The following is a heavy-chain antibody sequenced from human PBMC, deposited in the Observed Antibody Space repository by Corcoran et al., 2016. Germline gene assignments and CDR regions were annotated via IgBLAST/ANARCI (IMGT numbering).Heavy chain of an antibody. Sequence: QVQLVQSGAEVKKPGASVKVSCKASGYTFTSYGISWVRQAPGQGLEWMGWISAYNGNTNYAQKLQGRVTMTTDTSTSTAYMELRSLRSDDTAVYYCARGGYYYGSGSYYLMRYYYYGMDVWGQGTTVTVSS. D-gene: IGHD3-10*01. CDR2: ISAYNGNT. CDR3: ARGGYYYGSGSYYLMRYYYYGMDV. CDR1: GYTFTSYG. V-gene: IGHV1-18*01. J-gene: IGHJ6*02.